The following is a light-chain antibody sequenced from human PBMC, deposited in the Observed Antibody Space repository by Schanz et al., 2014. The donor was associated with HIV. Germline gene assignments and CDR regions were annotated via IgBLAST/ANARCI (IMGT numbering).Light chain of an antibody. V-gene: IGKV1-27*01. CDR1: QGIKNY. J-gene: IGKJ4*01. CDR3: QKYNSAPLT. CDR2: AAS. Sequence: DIQMTQSPSSLSASVGDRVTLTCRASQGIKNYLAWYQQKPGKVPKLLIYAASTLQSGVPSRFSGSGFGTDFTLTISSLQPEDVATYYCQKYNSAPLTFGGGTKVEIK.